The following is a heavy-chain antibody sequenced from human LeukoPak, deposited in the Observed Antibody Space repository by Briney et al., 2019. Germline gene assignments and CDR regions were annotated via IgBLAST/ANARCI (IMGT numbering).Heavy chain of an antibody. CDR2: INHSGST. CDR3: ARVLTAAAGRSYYYYMDV. CDR1: GGSFSGYY. V-gene: IGHV4-34*01. Sequence: SETLSLTCAVYGGSFSGYYWSWIRQPPGKGLEWIGEINHSGSTNYNPSLKSRVTISVDTSKNQFSLKLSSVTAADTAVYYCARVLTAAAGRSYYYYMDVWGKGTTVTVSS. J-gene: IGHJ6*03. D-gene: IGHD6-13*01.